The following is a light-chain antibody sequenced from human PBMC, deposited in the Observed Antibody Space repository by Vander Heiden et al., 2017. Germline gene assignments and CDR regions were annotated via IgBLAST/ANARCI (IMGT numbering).Light chain of an antibody. CDR3: MQALQTPPT. CDR2: LGS. J-gene: IGKJ1*01. CDR1: QSLLHSNGYNY. Sequence: DIVMTPSPLSLPVTPGEPASISCRSSQSLLHSNGYNYLDWYLQKPGQSPQLLIYLGSNRASGVPDRCSGSGSGTDFTLKSSRVEAEDVGVYYCMQALQTPPTFGQGTKVEIK. V-gene: IGKV2-28*01.